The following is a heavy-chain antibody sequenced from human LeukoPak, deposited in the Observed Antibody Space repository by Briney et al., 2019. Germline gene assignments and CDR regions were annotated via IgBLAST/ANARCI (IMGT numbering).Heavy chain of an antibody. CDR3: ARGGGYYDSSGYHDAFDI. V-gene: IGHV3-20*04. CDR1: GFTFDDYG. CDR2: INWNGGST. J-gene: IGHJ3*02. Sequence: PGGSLRLSCAASGFTFDDYGMSWVRQAPGKGLEWVSGINWNGGSTGYADSVKGRFTISRDNAKNFLYLQMNSLRAEDTALYYCARGGGYYDSSGYHDAFDIWGQGTMVTVSS. D-gene: IGHD3-22*01.